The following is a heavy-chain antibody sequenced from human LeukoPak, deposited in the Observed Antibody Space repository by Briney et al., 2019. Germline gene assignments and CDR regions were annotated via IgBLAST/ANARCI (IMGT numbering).Heavy chain of an antibody. CDR3: ARDRCTNGVCHYYFDY. Sequence: ASVKVSCKASGYTFTSYYMHWVRQAPGQGLEWMGIINPSGGSTSYAQKFQGRVTMTRDMSTSTVYMELSSLRSEDTAVYYCARDRCTNGVCHYYFDYWGQGTLVTVSS. V-gene: IGHV1-46*01. CDR1: GYTFTSYY. J-gene: IGHJ4*02. CDR2: INPSGGST. D-gene: IGHD2-8*01.